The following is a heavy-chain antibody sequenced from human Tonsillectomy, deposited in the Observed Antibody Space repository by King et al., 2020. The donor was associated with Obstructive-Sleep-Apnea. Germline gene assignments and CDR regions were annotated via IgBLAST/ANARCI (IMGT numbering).Heavy chain of an antibody. Sequence: VQLVESGAEVKKPGASVKVSCKASGYTFTSYYMHWVRQAPGQGLEWMGIINPSGGSTSYAQKFKGRVTMTRDTSTSTVYMELSSLRSEDTAVYYCARNEVTMVRGVIIRTFDYWGQGTLVTVSS. V-gene: IGHV1-46*03. CDR1: GYTFTSYY. CDR2: INPSGGST. D-gene: IGHD3-10*01. J-gene: IGHJ4*02. CDR3: ARNEVTMVRGVIIRTFDY.